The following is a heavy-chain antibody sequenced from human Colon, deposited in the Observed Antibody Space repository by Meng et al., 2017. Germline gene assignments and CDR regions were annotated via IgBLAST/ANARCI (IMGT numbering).Heavy chain of an antibody. CDR1: GYKFTDYY. CDR2: INTKTGDT. Sequence: ASVKVSCKASGYKFTDYYIHCVRQAPGQGLEWLGWINTKTGDTKYAQRFQYWVTMTRDTSVSTVYMDLSSLTPDDAAVYYCARGSGTSWLDRWGQGTLVTVSS. CDR3: ARGSGTSWLDR. D-gene: IGHD2-2*01. V-gene: IGHV1-2*04. J-gene: IGHJ5*02.